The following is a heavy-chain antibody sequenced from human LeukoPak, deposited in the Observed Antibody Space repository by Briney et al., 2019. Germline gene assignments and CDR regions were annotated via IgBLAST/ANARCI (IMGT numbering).Heavy chain of an antibody. CDR3: ARDGHSSGSFDY. CDR2: IKPDGSEK. D-gene: IGHD6-19*01. Sequence: GSLRLSCAASGFTFSTYWMSWVRQAPGKGLEWVAHIKPDGSEKYYVDSVKGRFTFSRDNAKNSLYLQMNSLRAEDTAVHYCARDGHSSGSFDYWGQGTLVTVSS. J-gene: IGHJ4*02. CDR1: GFTFSTYW. V-gene: IGHV3-7*04.